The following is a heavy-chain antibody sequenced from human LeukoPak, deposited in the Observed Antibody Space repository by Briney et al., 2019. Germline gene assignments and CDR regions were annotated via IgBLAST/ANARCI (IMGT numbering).Heavy chain of an antibody. CDR1: GGSISSYY. V-gene: IGHV4-59*08. CDR3: ARSAAAGTVFAFDY. CDR2: IYYSGST. Sequence: SETLSLTCTVSGGSISSYYWSWIRQPPGKGLEWIGYIYYSGSTNYNPSLKSRVTISVDTSKNQFSLKLSSVTAADTAVYYCARSAAAGTVFAFDYWGQGTLVTVSS. D-gene: IGHD6-13*01. J-gene: IGHJ4*02.